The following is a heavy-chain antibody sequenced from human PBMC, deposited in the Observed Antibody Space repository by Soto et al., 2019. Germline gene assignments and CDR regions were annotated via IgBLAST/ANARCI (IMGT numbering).Heavy chain of an antibody. CDR1: GGSISGGGYY. J-gene: IGHJ3*02. D-gene: IGHD3-9*01. V-gene: IGHV4-31*03. Sequence: SETLSLTCTVSGGSISGGGYYWSWIRQHPGKGLEWIGYIYYSGSTYYNPSLKSRVTISVDTSKNQFSLKLSSVTAADTAVYYCARDRLLYYDXLTGYYMPHNRVGAFDIWGQGTMVTVSS. CDR3: ARDRLLYYDXLTGYYMPHNRVGAFDI. CDR2: IYYSGST.